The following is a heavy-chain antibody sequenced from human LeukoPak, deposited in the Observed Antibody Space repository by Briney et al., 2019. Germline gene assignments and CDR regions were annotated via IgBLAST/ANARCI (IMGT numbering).Heavy chain of an antibody. D-gene: IGHD2-15*01. CDR1: GFTFSSYS. J-gene: IGHJ4*02. CDR2: IEKDGSEK. CDR3: AREGTPGYFDS. V-gene: IGHV3-7*01. Sequence: SGGSLRLSCAASGFTFSSYSMNWVRQAPGKGLEWVAKIEKDGSEKHYVDSVKGRFTISRDNAKKSLYLQVNSLRIEDTAVYYCAREGTPGYFDSWGQRTLVTVSS.